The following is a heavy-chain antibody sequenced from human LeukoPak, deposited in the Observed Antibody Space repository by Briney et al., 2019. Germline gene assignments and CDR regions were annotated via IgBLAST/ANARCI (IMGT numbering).Heavy chain of an antibody. CDR3: AREGYYYDSSGFSDLDP. V-gene: IGHV1-2*02. Sequence: SSVKVSCKASGYTFTGYYMHWVRQAPGHGLEWMGWSNPNSGGTNYAQKFQGRVTMTRDTSISTAYLELSRLRSDDTAVYYCAREGYYYDSSGFSDLDPWGQGTLVTVSS. D-gene: IGHD3-22*01. CDR2: SNPNSGGT. CDR1: GYTFTGYY. J-gene: IGHJ5*02.